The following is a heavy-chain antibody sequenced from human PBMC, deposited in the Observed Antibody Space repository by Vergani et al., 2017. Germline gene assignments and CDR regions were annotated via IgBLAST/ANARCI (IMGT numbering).Heavy chain of an antibody. Sequence: EVQLVESGGGLVQPGGSLRLSCAASGFTVSSNYMSWVRQAPGKGLEWVSVIYSGGSTYYADSVKGRFTISSDNSKNTLYLQMNSLRAEDTAVYYCAKGQHLVLFLGRADYYFDYWDQGTLVTFSA. D-gene: IGHD6-13*01. V-gene: IGHV3-53*04. CDR2: IYSGGST. CDR1: GFTVSSNY. J-gene: IGHJ4*02. CDR3: AKGQHLVLFLGRADYYFDY.